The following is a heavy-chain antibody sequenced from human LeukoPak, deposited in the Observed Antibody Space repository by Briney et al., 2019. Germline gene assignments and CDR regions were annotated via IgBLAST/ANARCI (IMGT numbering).Heavy chain of an antibody. V-gene: IGHV1-2*02. CDR3: ARALFEQWLARPETDY. CDR1: GYTFTGYY. J-gene: IGHJ4*02. Sequence: ASVKVSCKASGYTFTGYYMHWVRQAPGQGLEWMGWINPNSGGTNYARKFQGRVTMTRDTSISTAYMELSRLRSDDTAVYYCARALFEQWLARPETDYWGQGTLVTVSS. CDR2: INPNSGGT. D-gene: IGHD6-19*01.